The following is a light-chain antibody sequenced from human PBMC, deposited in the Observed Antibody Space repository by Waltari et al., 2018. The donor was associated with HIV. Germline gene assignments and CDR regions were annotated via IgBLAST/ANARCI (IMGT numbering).Light chain of an antibody. CDR1: NSDIGGYDR. CDR2: EVT. V-gene: IGLV2-18*02. J-gene: IGLJ2*01. Sequence: QSALTQPPSVSGSPGQSVTISCAGTNSDIGGYDRVSWYQQPPGTAPKPPIYEVTTPTSGVPGCLSASQSRNHAPPTIPGLQGGEEGDYYCRSYSATNTLCFGGGTKLTVL. CDR3: RSYSATNTLC.